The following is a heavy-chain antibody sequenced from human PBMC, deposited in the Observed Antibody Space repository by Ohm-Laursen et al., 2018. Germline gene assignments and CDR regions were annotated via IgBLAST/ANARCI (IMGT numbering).Heavy chain of an antibody. J-gene: IGHJ4*02. Sequence: GSLRLSCSAPGFSFSDYFMSWIRQAPGKGLEWISFISSSGSFIYYADSVKGRFTVSRDNAKNSLFLQMNSLRAEDTAVYYCARNSSTWGRSVDYWGQGALVTVSS. V-gene: IGHV3-11*01. CDR3: ARNSSTWGRSVDY. CDR1: GFSFSDYF. CDR2: ISSSGSFI. D-gene: IGHD2-2*01.